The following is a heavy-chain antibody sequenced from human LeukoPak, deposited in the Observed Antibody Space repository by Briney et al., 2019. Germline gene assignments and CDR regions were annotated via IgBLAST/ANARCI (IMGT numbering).Heavy chain of an antibody. V-gene: IGHV1-2*06. CDR3: ARDHGYSSYAPYYFDY. J-gene: IGHJ4*02. D-gene: IGHD5-12*01. CDR2: INPNSGGT. Sequence: ASVKVSCKASGYTFTGYYIHWVRQAPGQGLEWMGRINPNSGGTNYAQKFQGRVTMTRDTSISTAYMELSRLTSDDTAVYYCARDHGYSSYAPYYFDYWGQGTLVTVSS. CDR1: GYTFTGYY.